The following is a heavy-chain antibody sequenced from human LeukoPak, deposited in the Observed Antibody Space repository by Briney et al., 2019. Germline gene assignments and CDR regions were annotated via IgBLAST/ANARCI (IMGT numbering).Heavy chain of an antibody. CDR2: IYPGDSDT. CDR3: ARLGDYYDSSAPLGDY. Sequence: PGESLKISCKGSGYSFTSYWIGWVRQMPGKGLEWMGIIYPGDSDTRYSPSFQGQVTISADKSISTAYLQWSSLKASDTAMYYCARLGDYYDSSAPLGDYWGQGTLVTVSS. D-gene: IGHD3-22*01. V-gene: IGHV5-51*01. J-gene: IGHJ4*02. CDR1: GYSFTSYW.